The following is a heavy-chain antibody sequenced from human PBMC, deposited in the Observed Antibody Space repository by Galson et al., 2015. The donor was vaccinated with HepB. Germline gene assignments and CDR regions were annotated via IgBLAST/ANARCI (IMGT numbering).Heavy chain of an antibody. CDR1: GYTFTSYG. Sequence: SVKVSCKASGYTFTSYGISWVRQAPGQGLEWMGWISAYNGNTNYAQKLQGRVTMTTDTSTSTAYMELRSLRSDDTAVYYCARDPSYYGSGSYYTAGFDPWGQGTLVTVSS. D-gene: IGHD3-10*01. CDR3: ARDPSYYGSGSYYTAGFDP. J-gene: IGHJ5*02. V-gene: IGHV1-18*01. CDR2: ISAYNGNT.